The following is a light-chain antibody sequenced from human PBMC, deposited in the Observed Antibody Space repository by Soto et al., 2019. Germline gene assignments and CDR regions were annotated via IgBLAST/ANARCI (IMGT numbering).Light chain of an antibody. J-gene: IGKJ1*01. CDR3: QQYNSYWT. CDR1: QSISSW. CDR2: DAS. Sequence: DIQMTQSPSTLAASVGDRVTITCRASQSISSWLAWYQQKPGKAPKLLIYDASSLESGVPSRFSGSGSGTKFTLTNSSLQPDDFATYYCQQYNSYWTCGQGTKVEIK. V-gene: IGKV1-5*01.